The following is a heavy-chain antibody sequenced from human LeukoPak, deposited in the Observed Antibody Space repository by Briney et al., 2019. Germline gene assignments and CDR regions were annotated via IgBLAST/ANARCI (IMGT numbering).Heavy chain of an antibody. CDR1: GDSNYNSLYS. J-gene: IGHJ4*02. Sequence: PSETLSLTCTVSGDSNYNSLYSWGWIRQPPGKGLEWIGSIDYSGSTYYNPSLKSRATISIDTSKNQFSLNLSSVTAADTAVYYCAREYTLYRSGWFLDYWGQGTLVTVSS. CDR2: IDYSGST. V-gene: IGHV4-39*07. CDR3: AREYTLYRSGWFLDY. D-gene: IGHD6-19*01.